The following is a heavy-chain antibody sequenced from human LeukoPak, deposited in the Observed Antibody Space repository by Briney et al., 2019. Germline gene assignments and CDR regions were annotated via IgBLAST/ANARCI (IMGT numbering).Heavy chain of an antibody. Sequence: SVKVSCKASGGTFSSYAISWVRQAPGQGLEWMGGIIPIFGTANYAQKFQGRVTITTDESTSTAYMELSSLRSEDTAVYYCARGGYDFWSGYYDPHYYYYMDVWGKGTTVTVS. CDR3: ARGGYDFWSGYYDPHYYYYMDV. CDR2: IIPIFGTA. J-gene: IGHJ6*03. V-gene: IGHV1-69*05. D-gene: IGHD3-3*01. CDR1: GGTFSSYA.